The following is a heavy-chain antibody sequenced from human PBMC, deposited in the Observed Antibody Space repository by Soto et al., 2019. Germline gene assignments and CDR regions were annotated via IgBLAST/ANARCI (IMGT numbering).Heavy chain of an antibody. Sequence: EVQLVESGGGLVQPGGSLRLSCAASGFTFSSYSMNWVRQAPGKGLEWVSYISSSSSTIYYADSVKGRVTISRDNAKNSLYLQMNSLRDEDTGVYYCARSGDSYDSSGYYYWGQGTLVTVSS. V-gene: IGHV3-48*02. CDR1: GFTFSSYS. D-gene: IGHD3-22*01. CDR3: ARSGDSYDSSGYYY. J-gene: IGHJ4*02. CDR2: ISSSSSTI.